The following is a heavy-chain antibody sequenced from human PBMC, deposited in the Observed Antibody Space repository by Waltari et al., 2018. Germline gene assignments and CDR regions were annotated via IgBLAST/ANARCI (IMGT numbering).Heavy chain of an antibody. D-gene: IGHD3-10*01. Sequence: QVQLQESGPGLARPSETLSRTCDVSSYSIRSGYFWGWVRQPPGKGLQWIGSISHSATTYYNPSLKSRVTMSVDTSKNQFALKVTSVTAADTAIYYCVRDLGGSGNSWFDAWGQGTLVIVSS. CDR2: ISHSATT. CDR1: SYSIRSGYF. CDR3: VRDLGGSGNSWFDA. J-gene: IGHJ5*02. V-gene: IGHV4-38-2*02.